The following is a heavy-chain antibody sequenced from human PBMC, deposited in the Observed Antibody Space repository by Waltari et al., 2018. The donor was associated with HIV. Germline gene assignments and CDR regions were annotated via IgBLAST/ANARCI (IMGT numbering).Heavy chain of an antibody. Sequence: QVQLVESGGGVVQPGRSLRLSCAASGFNFNAYAMHWVRQAPGKGLEWVAVILFDGSNKYYAESVKVRFTISRDNSKNTLYLQMNSLRAEDTAVYYCARGERFLEWLPKGYWVQGTLVTVSS. CDR2: ILFDGSNK. CDR1: GFNFNAYA. V-gene: IGHV3-30*01. D-gene: IGHD3-3*01. CDR3: ARGERFLEWLPKGY. J-gene: IGHJ4*02.